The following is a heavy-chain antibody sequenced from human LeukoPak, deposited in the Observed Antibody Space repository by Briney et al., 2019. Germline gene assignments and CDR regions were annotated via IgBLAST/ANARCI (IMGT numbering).Heavy chain of an antibody. D-gene: IGHD3-22*01. CDR2: ISSSSSYI. J-gene: IGHJ5*02. CDR3: ARDQNYYDSSGYFNWFDP. V-gene: IGHV3-21*01. Sequence: GGSLRLSCAASGFTFSSYSMNWVRQAPGKGLEWVSSISSSSSYIYYADSVKGRFTISRDNAENSLYLQMNSLRAEDTAVYYCARDQNYYDSSGYFNWFDPWGQGTLVTVSS. CDR1: GFTFSSYS.